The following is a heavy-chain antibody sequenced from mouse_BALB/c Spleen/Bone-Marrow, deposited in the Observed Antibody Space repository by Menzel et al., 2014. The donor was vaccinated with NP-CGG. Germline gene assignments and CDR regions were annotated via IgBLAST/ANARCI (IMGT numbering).Heavy chain of an antibody. CDR2: IWSGGST. Sequence: VQLVESGPGLVQPSQSLSITCTVSGFSLTSYGVHWFRQSPGRGLEWLGVIWSGGSTDYNAAFISRLSISKDNSKSQVFFKMNSLQANDTAIYYRARNRYGRAFDYWGQGTTLTVSS. J-gene: IGHJ2*01. V-gene: IGHV2-2*02. CDR3: ARNRYGRAFDY. CDR1: GFSLTSYG. D-gene: IGHD1-1*01.